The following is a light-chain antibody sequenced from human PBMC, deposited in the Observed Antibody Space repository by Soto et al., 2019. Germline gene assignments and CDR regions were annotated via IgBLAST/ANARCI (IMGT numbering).Light chain of an antibody. CDR2: EVS. J-gene: IGLJ1*01. Sequence: QSALTQPASVSGSPGQSITISCTGTSSDVGSYNLVSWYQQHPGKAPKLMIYEVSKRPSGVSNRFSGSKSGNTASLAISGLQAEDEADYYCCSYAGSSTLLYVFGTGTSHRP. CDR3: CSYAGSSTLLYV. CDR1: SSDVGSYNL. V-gene: IGLV2-23*02.